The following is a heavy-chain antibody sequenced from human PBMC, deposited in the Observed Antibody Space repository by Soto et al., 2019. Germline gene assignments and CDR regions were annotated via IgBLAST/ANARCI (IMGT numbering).Heavy chain of an antibody. V-gene: IGHV1-69*13. Sequence: SVKVSCKAPGGTFSSYAISWVRQAPGQGLEWMGGIIPIFGTANYAQKFQGRVTITADESTSTAYMELSSLRSEDTAVYYCAKDASGWYSRNNWFDPWGQGTLVTVSS. CDR3: AKDASGWYSRNNWFDP. CDR1: GGTFSSYA. D-gene: IGHD6-19*01. CDR2: IIPIFGTA. J-gene: IGHJ5*02.